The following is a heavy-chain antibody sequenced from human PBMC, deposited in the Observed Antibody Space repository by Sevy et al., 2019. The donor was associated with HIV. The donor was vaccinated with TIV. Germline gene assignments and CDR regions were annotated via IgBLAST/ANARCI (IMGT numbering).Heavy chain of an antibody. Sequence: GGSLRLSCAASGFSFSNAWMSWVRQAPGKGLEWDGRIKSKTDGGTTDSAAPVKGRLTISRDDSKNTLYLQMNSLKTEDTAVYYCTAIKMVYAIMGYPFDIWGEGTMVTVSS. V-gene: IGHV3-15*01. J-gene: IGHJ3*02. CDR1: GFSFSNAW. CDR2: IKSKTDGGTT. CDR3: TAIKMVYAIMGYPFDI. D-gene: IGHD2-8*01.